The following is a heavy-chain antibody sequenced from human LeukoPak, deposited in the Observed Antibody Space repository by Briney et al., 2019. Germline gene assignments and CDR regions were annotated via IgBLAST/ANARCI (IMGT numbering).Heavy chain of an antibody. V-gene: IGHV4-59*01. CDR3: ARGDAAMNLVRN. J-gene: IGHJ4*02. CDR2: IYYRGST. CDR1: GGSISTFH. D-gene: IGHD2/OR15-2a*01. Sequence: PSETLSLTCTVSGGSISTFHWSWIRQPPGKGLEWIGYIYYRGSTKYNPSLKSRVTMSVDTSKSQIFLKLSSVTAADTAVYYCARGDAAMNLVRNWGQGTLVTVSS.